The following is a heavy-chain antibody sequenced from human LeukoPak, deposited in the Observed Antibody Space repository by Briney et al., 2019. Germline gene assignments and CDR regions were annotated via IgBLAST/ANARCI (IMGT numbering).Heavy chain of an antibody. CDR3: ARSVVVISNFDY. Sequence: GGSLRLSCAASGFTFSTYWMHWVRQDPGKGLVWVSRISSDASITSYADPVKGRFTISRDNAKNTLYLQMNSLRAEDTAVYYCARSVVVISNFDYWGQGTLVTVSS. J-gene: IGHJ4*02. D-gene: IGHD3-22*01. CDR1: GFTFSTYW. V-gene: IGHV3-74*01. CDR2: ISSDASIT.